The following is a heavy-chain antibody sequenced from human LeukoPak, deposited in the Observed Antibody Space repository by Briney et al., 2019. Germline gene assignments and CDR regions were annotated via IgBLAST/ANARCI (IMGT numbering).Heavy chain of an antibody. Sequence: SETLSLTCTVSGGSISSYYWSWIRQPPGKGLEWIGYIYYSGSTNYNPSLKSRVTISVDTSKNQFSLKLSSVTAADTAVYYCVREGLDGSHDYWGQGTLVTVSS. D-gene: IGHD3-10*01. CDR1: GGSISSYY. CDR3: VREGLDGSHDY. J-gene: IGHJ4*02. V-gene: IGHV4-59*01. CDR2: IYYSGST.